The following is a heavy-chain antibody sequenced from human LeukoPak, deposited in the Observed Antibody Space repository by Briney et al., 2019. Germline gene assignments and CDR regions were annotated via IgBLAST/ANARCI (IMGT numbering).Heavy chain of an antibody. V-gene: IGHV3-30*03. J-gene: IGHJ4*02. Sequence: GGSLRLSCAASGLTFNTFGFHWVRQAPGKGLEWVAVISYDENKKYYTESVKSRYTISRDNSMNTLYLQMTGLRVEDTAVYYCARSHYYSSGSYIYWGQGTLVTVSS. CDR3: ARSHYYSSGSYIY. CDR2: ISYDENKK. CDR1: GLTFNTFG. D-gene: IGHD3-10*01.